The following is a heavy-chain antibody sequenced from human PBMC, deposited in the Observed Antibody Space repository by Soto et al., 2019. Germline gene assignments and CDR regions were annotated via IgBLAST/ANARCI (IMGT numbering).Heavy chain of an antibody. CDR1: GGTFSSYA. V-gene: IGHV1-69*13. Sequence: GASVKVSCKASGGTFSSYAISWVRQAPGQGLEWMGGIIPIFGTANYAQKFQGRVTITADESTSTAYMELSSLRSEDTAVYYCARDDEYYYDSSGYYHLDYWGQGTLVTVSS. D-gene: IGHD3-22*01. CDR3: ARDDEYYYDSSGYYHLDY. J-gene: IGHJ4*02. CDR2: IIPIFGTA.